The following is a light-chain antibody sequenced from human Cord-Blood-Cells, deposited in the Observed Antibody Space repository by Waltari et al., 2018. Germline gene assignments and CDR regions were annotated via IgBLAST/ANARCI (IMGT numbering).Light chain of an antibody. CDR2: YDS. CDR3: QVWDSSSDRWV. J-gene: IGLJ3*02. Sequence: SYVLTQPPSVSVAPGKTARITCGGNNIGSKSVHWYQQKPGQAPVLVIYYDSDRPSAIPERFSGSNSGNTATLTISRVEAGDEADYYCQVWDSSSDRWVFGGGTKLTVL. CDR1: NIGSKS. V-gene: IGLV3-21*04.